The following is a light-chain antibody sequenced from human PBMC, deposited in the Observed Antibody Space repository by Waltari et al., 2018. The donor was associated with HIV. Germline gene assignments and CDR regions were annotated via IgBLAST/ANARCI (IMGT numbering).Light chain of an antibody. CDR3: ATWDDTMSVV. J-gene: IGLJ2*01. Sequence: QSPLTQTPSMSGAPGQRVNISCSGGPSHIRSNSVNWYRQLPGTAPKLLIYSNDPRPSSVPVRFSGSKSATSAFLVISGLQSDDEADYYCATWDDTMSVVFGGGTRLTVL. CDR2: SND. CDR1: PSHIRSNS. V-gene: IGLV1-44*01.